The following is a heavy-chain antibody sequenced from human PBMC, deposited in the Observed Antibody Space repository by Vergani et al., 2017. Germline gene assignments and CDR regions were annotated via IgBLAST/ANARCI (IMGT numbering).Heavy chain of an antibody. Sequence: DVRLVESGGGVVQPGGSLRLSCAASGFTFSAYSMNWVRQTPGKGPEWISYIGVSDNSIYYADSVMGRFAISRDNARNLLFLQMNSLRADDSALYFCVRDPDYSTFDSWGQGTLVTVS. CDR3: VRDPDYSTFDS. V-gene: IGHV3-48*01. CDR1: GFTFSAYS. D-gene: IGHD4-11*01. CDR2: IGVSDNSI. J-gene: IGHJ4*02.